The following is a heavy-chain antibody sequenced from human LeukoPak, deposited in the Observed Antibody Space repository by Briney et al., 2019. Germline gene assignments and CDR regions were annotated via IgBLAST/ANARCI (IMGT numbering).Heavy chain of an antibody. J-gene: IGHJ4*02. CDR2: IYHSGST. V-gene: IGHV4-38-2*02. D-gene: IGHD3-22*01. CDR3: ARQVRDSSPGLYFDY. CDR1: GYSISSGYY. Sequence: SETLSLTCTVSGYSISSGYYWGWIRQPPGKGLEWIGSIYHSGSTYYNPSLKSRVTISVDTSKNQFSLKLSSVTAADTAVYYCARQVRDSSPGLYFDYWGQGTLGTVSS.